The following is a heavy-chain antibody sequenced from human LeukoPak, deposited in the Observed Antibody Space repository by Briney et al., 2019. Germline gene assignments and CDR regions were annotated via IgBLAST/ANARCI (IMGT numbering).Heavy chain of an antibody. CDR3: AKDREKLVVVAGDFDY. V-gene: IGHV3-30*18. CDR1: GFTFSSYG. D-gene: IGHD2-15*01. Sequence: GGSLRLSCAASGFTFSSYGMHWVRQAPGKGLEWVAVISYDGSNKYYADSVKGRFTISRDNSKNTLYLQMNSLRAEDTAVYYCAKDREKLVVVAGDFDYWGQGTLVTVSS. J-gene: IGHJ4*02. CDR2: ISYDGSNK.